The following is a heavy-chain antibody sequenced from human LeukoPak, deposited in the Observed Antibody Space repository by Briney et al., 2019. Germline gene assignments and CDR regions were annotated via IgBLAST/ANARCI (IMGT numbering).Heavy chain of an antibody. J-gene: IGHJ4*02. Sequence: PSETLSLTCAVYGGSFSGYYWSWIRQPPGKGLEWIGEINHSGSTNYNPSLKSRVTISVDTSKIQFSLKLSSVTAADTAVYYCAREYCSGGSCYGYWGQGTLVTVSS. D-gene: IGHD2-15*01. CDR1: GGSFSGYY. CDR2: INHSGST. V-gene: IGHV4-34*01. CDR3: AREYCSGGSCYGY.